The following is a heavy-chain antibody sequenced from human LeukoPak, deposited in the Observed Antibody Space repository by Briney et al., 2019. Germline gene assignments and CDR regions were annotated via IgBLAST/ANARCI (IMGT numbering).Heavy chain of an antibody. D-gene: IGHD1-1*01. V-gene: IGHV4-31*03. CDR3: AEGTPVSDDY. CDR2: IYYSEST. J-gene: IGHJ4*02. CDR1: GGSLSSGGYY. Sequence: SQTLSLTCLVSGGSLSSGGYYWGWPRDHRGRGLEWIGYIYYSESTYYHPSLKSRVTISVDTSKNQVSLKLSSVTAADKAVYYCAEGTPVSDDYWGQGSLVTVSS.